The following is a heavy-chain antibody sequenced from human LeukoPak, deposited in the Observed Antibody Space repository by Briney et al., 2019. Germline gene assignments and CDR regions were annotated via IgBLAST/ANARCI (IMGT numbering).Heavy chain of an antibody. J-gene: IGHJ6*01. V-gene: IGHV1-58*01. Sequence: GTSVKVSCKASRFSYISSALQWVRQARGQRLEWIGWIVVGSGNTNYAQNLQERVTISRDVSTSTAYMELSSLRSEDTAVYYCAAESSLDHYYYGMDVWGQGTTVTVSS. CDR1: RFSYISSA. CDR2: IVVGSGNT. CDR3: AAESSLDHYYYGMDV.